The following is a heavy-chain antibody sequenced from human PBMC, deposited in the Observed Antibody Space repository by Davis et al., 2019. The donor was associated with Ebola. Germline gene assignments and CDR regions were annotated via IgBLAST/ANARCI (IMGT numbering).Heavy chain of an antibody. CDR1: GYTFTSYG. V-gene: IGHV1-18*01. J-gene: IGHJ4*02. CDR3: AGAQFPTTSDH. D-gene: IGHD1-1*01. Sequence: ASVKVSCKGSGYTFTSYGISWVRQAPGQGLEWMGWINPHNGNTNYAQNVQGRVTMTTDTSTSTAYMEVGSLKSDDTAVYYCAGAQFPTTSDHWGQGTLVTVSS. CDR2: INPHNGNT.